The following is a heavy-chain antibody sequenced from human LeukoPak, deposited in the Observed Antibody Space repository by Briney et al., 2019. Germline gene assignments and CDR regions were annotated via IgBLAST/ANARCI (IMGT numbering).Heavy chain of an antibody. V-gene: IGHV3-30*02. D-gene: IGHD3-22*01. CDR2: IRYDGNNE. Sequence: GGSLRLSCAASGFTFSNYGMHWVRQAPGKGLEWVAFIRYDGNNEYYADSVKGRFTVSRDSSKNTLYLQMNSLRAEDTAVYFCARRYHYDSSGYQFDYWGQGTLVTVSS. CDR1: GFTFSNYG. J-gene: IGHJ4*02. CDR3: ARRYHYDSSGYQFDY.